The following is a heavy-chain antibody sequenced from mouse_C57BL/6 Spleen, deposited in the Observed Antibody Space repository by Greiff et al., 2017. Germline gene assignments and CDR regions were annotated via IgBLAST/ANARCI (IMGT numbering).Heavy chain of an antibody. CDR3: ARSYYGSRTDYCDY. V-gene: IGHV1-76*01. CDR1: GYTFTDYY. CDR2: IYPGSGNT. J-gene: IGHJ2*01. Sequence: QVQLKESGAELVRPGASVKLSCKASGYTFTDYYINWVKQRPGQGLEWIARIYPGSGNTYYNEKFKGKATLTAEKSSSTAYMQLSSLTSEDSAVYFCARSYYGSRTDYCDYWGQGTTLTVSS. D-gene: IGHD1-1*01.